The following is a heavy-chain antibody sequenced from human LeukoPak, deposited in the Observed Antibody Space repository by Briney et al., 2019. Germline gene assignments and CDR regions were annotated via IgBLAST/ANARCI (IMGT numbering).Heavy chain of an antibody. V-gene: IGHV4-31*03. CDR1: GGSISSGGYY. CDR3: ARVGVNDSSGYHIVYFDY. Sequence: SQTLSLTCTVSGGSISSGGYYWSWIRQHPGKGREWIGYIYYSGSTYYNPSLKSRVTISVDTSKNQFSLKLSSVTAADTAVYYCARVGVNDSSGYHIVYFDYWGQGTLVTVSS. J-gene: IGHJ4*02. D-gene: IGHD3-22*01. CDR2: IYYSGST.